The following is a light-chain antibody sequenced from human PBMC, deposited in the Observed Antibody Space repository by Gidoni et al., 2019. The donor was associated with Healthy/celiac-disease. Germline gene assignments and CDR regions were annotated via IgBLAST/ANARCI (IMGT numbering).Light chain of an antibody. J-gene: IGKJ1*01. CDR3: MQALQTL. CDR2: LGS. V-gene: IGKV2-28*01. Sequence: DIVMTQSPLSLPVTPGEPASISCRSSQSLLHSNGYNYLDWYLQKPGQSPQLLIYLGSTRASGVPDRFSGSGSGTDFTLKISRVEAEDVGVYYCMQALQTLFGQGTKVEIK. CDR1: QSLLHSNGYNY.